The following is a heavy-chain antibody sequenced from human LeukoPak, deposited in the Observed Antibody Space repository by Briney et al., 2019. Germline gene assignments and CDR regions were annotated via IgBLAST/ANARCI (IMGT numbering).Heavy chain of an antibody. V-gene: IGHV4-4*09. CDR3: ARDDLSQNQYYYYMDV. J-gene: IGHJ6*03. D-gene: IGHD1-14*01. CDR1: GGSISSYY. Sequence: SETLSLTCTVSGGSISSYYWSWIRQPPGKGLEWIGYIYTSGSTNYNPSLKSRVTISVDTSKNQFSLKLSSVTAADTAVYYCARDDLSQNQYYYYMDVWGKGTTVTVSS. CDR2: IYTSGST.